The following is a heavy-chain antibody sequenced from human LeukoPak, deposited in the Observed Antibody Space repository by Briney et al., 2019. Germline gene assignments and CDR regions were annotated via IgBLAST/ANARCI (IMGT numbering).Heavy chain of an antibody. Sequence: PGGSLRLSCAASGFTFSSYWMHWGRQGPGKRVVCVSHISSAGSSTSYADSVKGRFTISRDNAKHTLYLQINSLRADDTAVYCCARGRSYYYMDVWGKGTTVTVSS. CDR2: ISSAGSST. V-gene: IGHV3-74*01. D-gene: IGHD3-16*02. CDR3: ARGRSYYYMDV. CDR1: GFTFSSYW. J-gene: IGHJ6*03.